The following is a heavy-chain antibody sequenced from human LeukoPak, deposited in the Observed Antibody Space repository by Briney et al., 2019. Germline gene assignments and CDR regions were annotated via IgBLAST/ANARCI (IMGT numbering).Heavy chain of an antibody. V-gene: IGHV4-61*01. Sequence: SGTLSLTCTVSGGSFSRDNYYWSWIRQPPGKGMEWIVYIYYSGSTNYNPSLKSRVTISLDTSKNHFSLKLSSVTAAYTAVYYCARVGNDAFDIWGQGTMVTVSS. J-gene: IGHJ3*02. CDR2: IYYSGST. CDR1: GGSFSRDNYY. CDR3: ARVGNDAFDI.